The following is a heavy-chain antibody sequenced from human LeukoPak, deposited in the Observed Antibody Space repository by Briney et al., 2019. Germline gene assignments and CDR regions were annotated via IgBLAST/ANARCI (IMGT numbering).Heavy chain of an antibody. CDR1: GGSISSYY. CDR3: ARIPAAIGYSDY. D-gene: IGHD2-2*02. Sequence: PSETLSLTCTVSGGSISSYYWGWIRQPPGKGLEWIGSIYYSGSTYYNPSLKGRVTISVDTSKNQFSLKLSSVTAADTAVYYCARIPAAIGYSDYWGQGTLVTVSS. CDR2: IYYSGST. J-gene: IGHJ4*02. V-gene: IGHV4-39*01.